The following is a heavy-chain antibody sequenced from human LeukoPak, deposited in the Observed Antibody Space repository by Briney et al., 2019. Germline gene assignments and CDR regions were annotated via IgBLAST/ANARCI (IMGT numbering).Heavy chain of an antibody. CDR1: GYTFTSYG. D-gene: IGHD1-1*01. J-gene: IGHJ4*02. CDR3: ARDPYLGLERPIDY. Sequence: ASVKVSCKASGYTFTSYGISWVRQAPRQGLEWMGWISAYNGNTNYAQKLQGRLNMTTDTSTSTAYTELRSLRSDDTAVYYCARDPYLGLERPIDYWGQGTLVTVSS. CDR2: ISAYNGNT. V-gene: IGHV1-18*01.